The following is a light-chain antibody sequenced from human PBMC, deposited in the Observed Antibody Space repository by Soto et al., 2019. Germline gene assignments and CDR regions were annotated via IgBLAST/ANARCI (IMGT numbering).Light chain of an antibody. V-gene: IGKV1-9*01. J-gene: IGKJ3*01. CDR2: ETS. CDR1: RVITSS. CDR3: QQLQSYPFT. Sequence: DIQLTQSPAFLSASLGDRVTITCRATRVITSSLAWFQQKPGEAPHLLIYETSTLQSGVPSRFSGSGSGTEFTLTISSLQPEDCATYFCQQLQSYPFTFGPGPKVDVK.